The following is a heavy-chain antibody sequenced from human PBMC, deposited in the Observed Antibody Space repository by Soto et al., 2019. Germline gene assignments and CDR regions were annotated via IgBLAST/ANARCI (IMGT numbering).Heavy chain of an antibody. Sequence: PGESLRISCQGAGYSFTSYWIGWVRKMPGKGLEWVGIMCPRDSDTRYSPSSQGQVTISADKSITTAYLQWSSLKASDTAIYYCARRAFCGGDCTARPQDYYGMDVWGQGTAVTVSS. CDR1: GYSFTSYW. D-gene: IGHD2-21*02. J-gene: IGHJ6*02. CDR2: MCPRDSDT. CDR3: ARRAFCGGDCTARPQDYYGMDV. V-gene: IGHV5-51*01.